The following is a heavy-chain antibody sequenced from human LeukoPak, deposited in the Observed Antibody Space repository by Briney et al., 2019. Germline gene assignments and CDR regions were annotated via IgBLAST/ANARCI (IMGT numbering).Heavy chain of an antibody. CDR3: ATGAGCGY. CDR1: GFTFSSYW. Sequence: QPGGSLRLSCAASGFTFSSYWMTWVRRAPGKGLEWVANIKQDGSERNYVDSVKGRFTISRDNAKNSLYLRMNTLRDEDTAVYYCATGAGCGYWGQGTLVTVSS. V-gene: IGHV3-7*03. J-gene: IGHJ4*02. D-gene: IGHD6-19*01. CDR2: IKQDGSER.